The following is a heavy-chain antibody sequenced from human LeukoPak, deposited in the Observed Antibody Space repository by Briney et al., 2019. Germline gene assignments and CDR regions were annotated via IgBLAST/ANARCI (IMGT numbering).Heavy chain of an antibody. CDR2: INSDGSST. D-gene: IGHD6-13*01. J-gene: IGHJ4*02. CDR3: AREAGGRELE. CDR1: GFTFSSYW. V-gene: IGHV3-74*01. Sequence: GGSLRLSCAASGFTFSSYWMHWVRQVPGKGLVWVSRINSDGSSTSYADSVKGRFTISRDNDKNTPYLQMKSLRAEDTAVYYCAREAGGRELEWGQGTLVTVSS.